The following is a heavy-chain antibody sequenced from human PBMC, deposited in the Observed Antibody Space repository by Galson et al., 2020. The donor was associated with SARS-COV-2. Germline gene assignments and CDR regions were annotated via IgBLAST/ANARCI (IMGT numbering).Heavy chain of an antibody. V-gene: IGHV3-49*03. CDR2: IRSKAYGGTT. D-gene: IGHD3-3*01. J-gene: IGHJ4*02. Sequence: ASGFTFGDYAMSWFRQAPGKGLEWVGFIRSKAYGGTTEYAASVKGRFTISRDDSKSIAYLQMNSLKTEDTAVYYCTRYDFWSGRIPDYWGQGTLVTVSS. CDR3: TRYDFWSGRIPDY. CDR1: GFTFGDYA.